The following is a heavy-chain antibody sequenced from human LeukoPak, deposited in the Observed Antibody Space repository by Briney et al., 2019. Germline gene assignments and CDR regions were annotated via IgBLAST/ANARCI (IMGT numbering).Heavy chain of an antibody. CDR1: GYTLTELS. J-gene: IGHJ6*04. CDR2: FDPEDGET. V-gene: IGHV1-24*01. D-gene: IGHD5-18*01. CDR3: ATSRGYSYGPPNKYYYYGMDV. Sequence: ASVKVSCKVSGYTLTELSMHWVRQAPGKGLEWMGGFDPEDGETIYAQKSQGRVTMTEDTSTDTAYMELSSLRSEDTAVYYCATSRGYSYGPPNKYYYYGMDVWGKGTTVTVSS.